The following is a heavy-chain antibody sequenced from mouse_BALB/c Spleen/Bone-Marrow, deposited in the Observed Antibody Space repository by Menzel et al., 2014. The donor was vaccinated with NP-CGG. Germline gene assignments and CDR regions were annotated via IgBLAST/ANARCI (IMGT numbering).Heavy chain of an antibody. J-gene: IGHJ4*01. CDR1: GFTFTDYY. V-gene: IGHV7-3*02. CDR3: ARDDYYAMDY. Sequence: VQLKDSGGGLVQPGGSLRLSCATSGFTFTDYYMSWVRQPPGKALEWLGFIRNKANGYTTEYSASVKGRFTISRDNFQSILYLQMNTLRAEDSATYYCARDDYYAMDYWGRGTSVTVSS. CDR2: IRNKANGYTT.